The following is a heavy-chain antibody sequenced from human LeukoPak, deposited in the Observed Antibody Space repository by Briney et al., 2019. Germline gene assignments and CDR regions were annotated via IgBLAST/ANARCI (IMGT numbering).Heavy chain of an antibody. CDR2: IYHSGST. J-gene: IGHJ5*02. Sequence: PSETLSLTCTVSGYSISSGYYWGWIRQPPGKGLECIGSIYHSGSTNYNPSLKSRVTMSVDTSKNQFSLKLSSVTAADTAVYYCARDLYGSGSPRFDPWGQGTLVTVSS. CDR3: ARDLYGSGSPRFDP. D-gene: IGHD3-10*01. CDR1: GYSISSGYY. V-gene: IGHV4-38-2*02.